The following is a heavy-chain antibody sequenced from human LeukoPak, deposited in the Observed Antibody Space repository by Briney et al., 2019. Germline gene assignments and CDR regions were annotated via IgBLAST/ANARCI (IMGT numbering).Heavy chain of an antibody. D-gene: IGHD5-12*01. CDR3: ARWAWPNWFDP. Sequence: MPSETLSLTCTVSGGSISSSSYYWGWIRQPPGKGLEWIGYSYYSGSTNYNPSLKSRVTISVDTSKNQFSLKLSSVTAADTAVYFCARWAWPNWFDPWGQGTLVTVSS. V-gene: IGHV4-61*05. CDR1: GGSISSSSYY. J-gene: IGHJ5*02. CDR2: SYYSGST.